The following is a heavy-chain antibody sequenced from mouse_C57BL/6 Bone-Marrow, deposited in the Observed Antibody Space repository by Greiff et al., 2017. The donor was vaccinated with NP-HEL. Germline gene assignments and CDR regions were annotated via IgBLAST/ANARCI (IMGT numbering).Heavy chain of an antibody. CDR2: IDPANGNT. V-gene: IGHV14-3*01. Sequence: EVKLMESVAELVRPGASVKLSCTASGFNITNTYMHWVKQRPEQGLEWIGRIDPANGNTKYAPKFQGKATITADTSSNTAFLQLSSLTSEDTAIYCGARLVLLRYHWGQGTTLTVSS. D-gene: IGHD1-1*01. CDR3: ARLVLLRYH. J-gene: IGHJ2*01. CDR1: GFNITNTY.